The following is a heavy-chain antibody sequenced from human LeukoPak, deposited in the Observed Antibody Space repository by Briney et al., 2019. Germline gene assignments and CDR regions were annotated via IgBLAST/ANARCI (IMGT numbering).Heavy chain of an antibody. V-gene: IGHV1-2*02. J-gene: IGHJ4*02. CDR3: AGAHLWELPPGYFDY. CDR2: INPNSGGT. Sequence: ASVKVSCKASGYTFTGYYMHWVRQAPGQGLEWMGWINPNSGGTNYAQKFQGRVTMTRDTSISTAYMELSRLRSDDTAVYYCAGAHLWELPPGYFDYWGQGTLVTVSS. D-gene: IGHD1-26*01. CDR1: GYTFTGYY.